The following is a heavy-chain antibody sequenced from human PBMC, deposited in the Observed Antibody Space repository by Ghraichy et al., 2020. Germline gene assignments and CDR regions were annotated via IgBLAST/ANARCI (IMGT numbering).Heavy chain of an antibody. J-gene: IGHJ2*01. CDR2: TYYRSKWYN. CDR1: GDSVSSNSAA. Sequence: SQTLSLTCAISGDSVSSNSAAWNWIRQSPSRGLEWLGRTYYRSKWYNDYAVSVKSRITINPDTSKNQFSLQLNSVTPEDTAVYYCARAQDALITMIVVEGWYFDLWGRGTLVTVSS. V-gene: IGHV6-1*01. CDR3: ARAQDALITMIVVEGWYFDL. D-gene: IGHD3-22*01.